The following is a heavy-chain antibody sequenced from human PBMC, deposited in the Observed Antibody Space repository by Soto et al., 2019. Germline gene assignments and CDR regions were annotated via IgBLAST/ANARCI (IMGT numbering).Heavy chain of an antibody. CDR1: GFTFSTHA. CDR2: FSGSGGNI. J-gene: IGHJ6*02. D-gene: IGHD2-2*01. Sequence: EVQLLESGGGLVQPGGSLRLSCVASGFTFSTHAMSWVRQAPGKGLEWVSTFSGSGGNIYYAESVKGRLTISRDDSKNTLYLQMNGLRVEDTAVYYCAKDPPWTVGPLAMDVWGQGTTVTVSS. V-gene: IGHV3-23*01. CDR3: AKDPPWTVGPLAMDV.